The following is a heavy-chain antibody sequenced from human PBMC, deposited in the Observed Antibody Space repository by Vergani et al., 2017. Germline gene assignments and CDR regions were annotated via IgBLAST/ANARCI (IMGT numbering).Heavy chain of an antibody. CDR3: ARDPDGELFSYYYYGMDV. V-gene: IGHV3-48*01. CDR2: ISSSSSTI. D-gene: IGHD3-10*01. Sequence: EVQLVESGGGLVQPGGSLRLSCAASGFTFSSYSMNWVRQAPGKGLEWVSYISSSSSTIYYADSVKGRFTISRYNAKNSLYLQMNSLRAEDTAVYYCARDPDGELFSYYYYGMDVWGQGTTVTVSS. J-gene: IGHJ6*02. CDR1: GFTFSSYS.